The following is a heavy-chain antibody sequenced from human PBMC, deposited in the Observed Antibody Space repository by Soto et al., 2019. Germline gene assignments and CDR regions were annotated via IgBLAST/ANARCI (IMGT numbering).Heavy chain of an antibody. Sequence: EVQLVESGGGLVQPGGSLRLSCAVSGFTFSDHYMDWVRQAPGKGLEWVGRSRNKANSYTTEYAASVKGRFTISSDDSENSLYLQMNSLKTEDSALYYCARNSDGSGSYNYYMHVWGKGTTVTVSS. D-gene: IGHD3-10*01. CDR3: ARNSDGSGSYNYYMHV. V-gene: IGHV3-72*01. CDR2: SRNKANSYTT. J-gene: IGHJ6*03. CDR1: GFTFSDHY.